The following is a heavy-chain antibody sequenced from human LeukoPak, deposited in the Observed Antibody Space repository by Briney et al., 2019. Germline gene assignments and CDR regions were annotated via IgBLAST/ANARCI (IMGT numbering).Heavy chain of an antibody. CDR2: ISGSGGST. V-gene: IGHV3-23*01. CDR1: GFTFSSYA. D-gene: IGHD2-21*01. J-gene: IGHJ3*02. CDR3: ARDCGGDCRDAFDI. Sequence: HSGGSLRLSCAASGFTFSSYAMSWVRQAPGKGLEWVSAISGSGGSTYYADSVKGRFTISRDNAKNSLYLQMNSLRAEDTAVYYCARDCGGDCRDAFDIWGQGTMVTVSS.